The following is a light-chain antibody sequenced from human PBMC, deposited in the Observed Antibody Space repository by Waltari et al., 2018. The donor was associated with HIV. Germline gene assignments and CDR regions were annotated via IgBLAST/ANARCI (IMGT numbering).Light chain of an antibody. CDR2: DVI. CDR3: SSHAGSKVV. CDR1: SSDVGCYTY. V-gene: IGLV2-8*01. Sequence: QSALTQPPSASGSPGQSVTLSCTGTSSDVGCYTYVSWHQQHPGKAPKLMIYDVIKRPSGVPDRFSGSKSGNTASLTVSGLQPEDEADYYCSSHAGSKVVFGGGTRLTVL. J-gene: IGLJ2*01.